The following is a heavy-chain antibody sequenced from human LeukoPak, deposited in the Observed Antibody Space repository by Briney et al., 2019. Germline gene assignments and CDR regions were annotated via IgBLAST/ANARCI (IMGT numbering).Heavy chain of an antibody. D-gene: IGHD3-3*01. CDR2: IRSKANSDET. Sequence: GGSLKLSCTVSGFIFSDSAIHWVRQAAGKGLEWVGRIRSKANSDETAYAASVKGRLAISRDDSKDTAYLQMHSLKPEDTAVYHCTSPAHDFDFWSGYYSVWGRGAQVTVSS. V-gene: IGHV3-73*01. J-gene: IGHJ4*01. CDR3: TSPAHDFDFWSGYYSV. CDR1: GFIFSDSA.